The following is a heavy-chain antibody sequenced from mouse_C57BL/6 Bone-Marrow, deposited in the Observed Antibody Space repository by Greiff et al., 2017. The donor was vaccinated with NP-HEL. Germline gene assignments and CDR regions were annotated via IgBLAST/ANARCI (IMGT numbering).Heavy chain of an antibody. CDR2: IRLKSDNYAT. D-gene: IGHD2-5*01. Sequence: EVKLEESGGGLVQPGGSMKLSCVASGFTFSNYWMNWVRQSPEKGLEWVAQIRLKSDNYATHYAESVKGRFIISRDDSKSSVYLQMNNLRAEDTGIYYCKPTIVTHYYAMDYWGQGTSVTVSS. J-gene: IGHJ4*01. CDR1: GFTFSNYW. V-gene: IGHV6-3*01. CDR3: KPTIVTHYYAMDY.